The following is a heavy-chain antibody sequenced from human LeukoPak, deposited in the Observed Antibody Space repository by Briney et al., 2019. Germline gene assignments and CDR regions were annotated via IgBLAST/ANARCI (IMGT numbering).Heavy chain of an antibody. CDR3: ATGRGIAAAGTTTLFDY. CDR2: IIPILGIA. CDR1: GGTFSSYT. Sequence: ASVTVSFKASGGTFSSYTISWVRQAPGQGLEWMGRIIPILGIANYAQKFQGRVTITADKSTSTAYMELSSLRSEDTAVYYCATGRGIAAAGTTTLFDYWGQGTLVTVSS. J-gene: IGHJ4*02. V-gene: IGHV1-69*02. D-gene: IGHD6-13*01.